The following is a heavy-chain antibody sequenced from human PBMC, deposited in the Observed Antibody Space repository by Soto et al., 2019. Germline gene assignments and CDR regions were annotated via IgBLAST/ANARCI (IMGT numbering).Heavy chain of an antibody. CDR1: GCSISSYC. Sequence: PXETRSLTCTVSGCSISSYCWSWIRQPAGKGLEWIGRIYTSGSTNYNPSLKSRVTMSVDTSKNQFSLKLSSVTAADTAVYYCAREDIVVVPAANLGIDHWGQGPLVTVSS. CDR2: IYTSGST. CDR3: AREDIVVVPAANLGIDH. D-gene: IGHD2-2*01. V-gene: IGHV4-4*07. J-gene: IGHJ1*01.